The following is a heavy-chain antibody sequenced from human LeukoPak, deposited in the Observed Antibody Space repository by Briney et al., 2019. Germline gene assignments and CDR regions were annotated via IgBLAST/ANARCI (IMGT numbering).Heavy chain of an antibody. J-gene: IGHJ4*02. V-gene: IGHV3-30*01. CDR2: ISHDGSNK. CDR3: ARVQAKYGSGWSLIDY. Sequence: GGSLRLSCGVAGFTFSSYAMYWVRQAPGKGLEWVAIISHDGSNKNYGDSVKGRFTISRDNSKNTLYLQMNSLRGEDTAVYYCARVQAKYGSGWSLIDYWGQGTLVTVSP. CDR1: GFTFSSYA. D-gene: IGHD6-19*01.